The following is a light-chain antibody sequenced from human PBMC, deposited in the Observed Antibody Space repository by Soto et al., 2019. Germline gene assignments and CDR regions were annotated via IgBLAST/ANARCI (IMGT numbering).Light chain of an antibody. Sequence: EIVLTQSPAILSLSPGERATLSCRASHRVSSNFLAWYQQKLGQAPKLPIYGASSRATGIPDRFSGSGSGTDFTLTISRLEPEDFAVYYCQQYGASPQTFGQGTKVEIK. CDR1: HRVSSNF. J-gene: IGKJ1*01. CDR3: QQYGASPQT. V-gene: IGKV3-20*01. CDR2: GAS.